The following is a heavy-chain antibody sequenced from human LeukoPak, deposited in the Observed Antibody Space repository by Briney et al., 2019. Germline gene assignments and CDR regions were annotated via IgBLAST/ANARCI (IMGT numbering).Heavy chain of an antibody. CDR2: IIPIFGTA. CDR3: ARARKVDRRRDGYNFDY. CDR1: GGTFSSYA. V-gene: IGHV1-69*06. J-gene: IGHJ4*02. D-gene: IGHD5-24*01. Sequence: SVKVSCKASGGTFSSYAISWVRQAPGQGLEWMGGIIPIFGTANYAQKFQGRVTITADKSTSTAYMELSSLRSEDTAVYYCARARKVDRRRDGYNFDYWGQGTLVTVSS.